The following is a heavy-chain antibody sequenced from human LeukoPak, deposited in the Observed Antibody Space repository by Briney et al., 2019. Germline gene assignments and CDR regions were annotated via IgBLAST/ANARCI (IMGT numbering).Heavy chain of an antibody. D-gene: IGHD4-17*01. V-gene: IGHV1-24*01. CDR2: FDPEDGET. CDR3: ATDYQGDYGDYAFDY. CDR1: GYTLTELS. J-gene: IGHJ4*02. Sequence: ASVKVSCKVSGYTLTELSMHWVRQAPGKGPEWMGVFDPEDGETIYAQKFQGRVTMTEDTSTDTAYMELSSLRSEDTAVYYCATDYQGDYGDYAFDYWGQGTLVTVSS.